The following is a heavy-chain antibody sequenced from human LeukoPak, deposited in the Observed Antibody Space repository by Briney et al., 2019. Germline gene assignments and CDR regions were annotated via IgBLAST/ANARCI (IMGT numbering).Heavy chain of an antibody. D-gene: IGHD3-10*01. V-gene: IGHV3-21*01. CDR1: GFTFSSYS. J-gene: IGHJ4*02. CDR2: ISSSSSYI. CDR3: ARAPYYYGGRSRIFAY. Sequence: KPGRSLRLSCSASGFTFSSYSMNWVRQAPGKGLEWGSSISSSSSYIYYADSVKGRFTISRDNAKTSLSLKMNSLREEATAVSSCARAPYYYGGRSRIFAYWGQGTLVTVSS.